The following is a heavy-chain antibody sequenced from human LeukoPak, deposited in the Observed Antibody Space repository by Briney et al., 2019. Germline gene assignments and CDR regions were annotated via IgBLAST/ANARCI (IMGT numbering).Heavy chain of an antibody. D-gene: IGHD6-19*01. J-gene: IGHJ3*02. CDR2: ISGSGGST. CDR1: GFTFSSYA. V-gene: IGHV3-23*01. Sequence: PGGSLRLSCAASGFTFSSYAMSWVRQAPGKGLEWVSAISGSGGSTYYADSVKGRFTISRDNSKNTLYLQMNSLRAEDTAVYYCARDGVYSNGWYRPGAFDIWGQGTMVTVSS. CDR3: ARDGVYSNGWYRPGAFDI.